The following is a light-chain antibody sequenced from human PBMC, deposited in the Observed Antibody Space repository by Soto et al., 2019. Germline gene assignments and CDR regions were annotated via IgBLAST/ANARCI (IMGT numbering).Light chain of an antibody. Sequence: MTQPHPSLPAPLGHPPSIPASLSQSLPNFIGTPTLTWFHRRPGQSPRRLIYNVSNRDSGVPDRFSGSGSGTDFTLKISRVEAEDVGIYYCMQSTHWPPYTFGQGTKLEIK. CDR2: NVS. CDR3: MQSTHWPPYT. V-gene: IGKV2-30*01. J-gene: IGKJ2*01. CDR1: QSLPNFIGTPT.